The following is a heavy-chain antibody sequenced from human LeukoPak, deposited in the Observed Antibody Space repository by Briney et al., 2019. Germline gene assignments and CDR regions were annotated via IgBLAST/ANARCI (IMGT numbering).Heavy chain of an antibody. Sequence: GGSLTLSCAASGFTVSNNYMSWVRQAAGKGREWVALIYSGGSRYYADSVKGRFTISRDNSKNTLYLQMNSLRADDTAVYYCASYSSLDYWGQGALVTVSS. CDR2: IYSGGSR. CDR1: GFTVSNNY. J-gene: IGHJ4*02. V-gene: IGHV3-53*01. CDR3: ASYSSLDY. D-gene: IGHD3-22*01.